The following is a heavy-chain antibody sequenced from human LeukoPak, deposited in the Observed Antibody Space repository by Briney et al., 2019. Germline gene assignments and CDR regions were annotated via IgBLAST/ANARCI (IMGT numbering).Heavy chain of an antibody. CDR3: ATNSEDY. V-gene: IGHV3-48*03. CDR2: ISSSGSAI. J-gene: IGHJ4*02. Sequence: GGSLRLSCAASGFTFSNFQMNWVRQAPGKGLEWVSYISSSGSAIYYADSVRGRFTISRDNAKNSLYLQMNSLRAEDTAVYYCATNSEDYWGQGTLSPSPQ. CDR1: GFTFSNFQ. D-gene: IGHD4-23*01.